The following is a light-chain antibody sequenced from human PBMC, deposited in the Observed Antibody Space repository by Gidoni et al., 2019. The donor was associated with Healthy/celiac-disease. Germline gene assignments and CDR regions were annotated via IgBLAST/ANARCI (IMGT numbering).Light chain of an antibody. CDR1: QGISSY. J-gene: IGKJ4*01. CDR2: AAS. CDR3: QQLNSYPFT. Sequence: IQLTQSPSSLSASVGDRVTITCRASQGISSYLAWYQQKPGKAPKLLIYAASTLQSGVPSRFSGSGSGTDFTLTISSLKPEDFATYYCQQLNSYPFTFGGGTKVEIK. V-gene: IGKV1-9*01.